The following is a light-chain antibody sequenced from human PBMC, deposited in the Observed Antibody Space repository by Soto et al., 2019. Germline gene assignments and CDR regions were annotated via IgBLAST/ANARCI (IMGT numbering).Light chain of an antibody. Sequence: IQMTQSPSTLSTSLGDRVTFTCRASQSISGWLAWYQQKPGKAPKLLIYDVSTLESGVPSRFSGGGSGAEFTLTISSLRPDDFATYYCQHYSGDRATFGQGTKVDI. V-gene: IGKV1-5*01. J-gene: IGKJ1*01. CDR1: QSISGW. CDR3: QHYSGDRAT. CDR2: DVS.